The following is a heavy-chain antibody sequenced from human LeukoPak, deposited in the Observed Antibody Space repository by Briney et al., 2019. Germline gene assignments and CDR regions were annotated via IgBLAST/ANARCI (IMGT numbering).Heavy chain of an antibody. CDR3: ARVGVLRGTFDI. V-gene: IGHV4-59*01. CDR1: GGSISSYY. J-gene: IGHJ3*02. CDR2: IYYSGST. D-gene: IGHD2/OR15-2a*01. Sequence: SETLSLTCTVSGGSISSYYWSWIRQPPGKGLEWIGYIYYSGSTNYNPSLKSRVTISVDTSKNQFSLKLSSVTAADTAVYYCARVGVLRGTFDIWGQGTMVTVSS.